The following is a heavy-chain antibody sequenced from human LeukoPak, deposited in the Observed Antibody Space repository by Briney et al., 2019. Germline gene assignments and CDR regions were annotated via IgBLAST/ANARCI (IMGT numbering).Heavy chain of an antibody. CDR2: FDPEDGET. V-gene: IGHV1-24*01. Sequence: GASVKVSCKVSGYTLTELSMHWVRQAPGKGLEWMGGFDPEDGETIYAQKLQGRVTMTTDTSTSTAYMELRSLRSDDTAVYYCARDWPTYYYDSNDAFDIWGQGTMVTVSS. CDR3: ARDWPTYYYDSNDAFDI. D-gene: IGHD3-22*01. J-gene: IGHJ3*02. CDR1: GYTLTELS.